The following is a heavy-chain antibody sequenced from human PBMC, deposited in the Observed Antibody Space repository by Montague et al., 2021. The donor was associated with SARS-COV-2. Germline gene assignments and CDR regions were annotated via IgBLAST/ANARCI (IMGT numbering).Heavy chain of an antibody. CDR3: ARDCYDYGSGSYQRWFDP. V-gene: IGHV4-34*01. Sequence: SETLSLTCAVYRGSFSGFFWTWIRQAPGKGLEWIGEITDEGKTNXSPSLKSRVTISVDTSKNQFSLKLSSVTAADTAVYYCARDCYDYGSGSYQRWFDPWGQGTLVTVSS. D-gene: IGHD3-10*01. J-gene: IGHJ5*02. CDR1: RGSFSGFF. CDR2: ITDEGKT.